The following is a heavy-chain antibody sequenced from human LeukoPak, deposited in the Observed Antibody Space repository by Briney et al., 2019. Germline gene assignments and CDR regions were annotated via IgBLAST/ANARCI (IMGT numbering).Heavy chain of an antibody. CDR1: GGSISSGDYY. J-gene: IGHJ4*02. D-gene: IGHD2-2*01. V-gene: IGHV4-30-4*01. CDR2: IYYSGST. Sequence: SETLSLTCTVSGGSISSGDYYWSWIRQPPGKGLEWIGYIYYSGSTYYNPSLKSRVTISVDTSKNQFSLKLSSVTAADTAVYYCARLEVVVVPAAITYYFDYWGQGTLVTVSS. CDR3: ARLEVVVVPAAITYYFDY.